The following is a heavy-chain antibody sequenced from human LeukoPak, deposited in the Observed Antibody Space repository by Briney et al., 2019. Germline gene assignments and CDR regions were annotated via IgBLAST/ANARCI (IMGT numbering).Heavy chain of an antibody. D-gene: IGHD2-2*01. CDR3: AREVPAARVLDY. J-gene: IGHJ4*02. CDR2: IIPIFGTA. Sequence: ASVKVSCKASGGTFSSYAVSWVRQAPGQGLEWMGGIIPIFGTANYAQKFQGRVTITTDESTSTAYMELSSLRSEDTAVYYCAREVPAARVLDYWGQGTLVTVSS. CDR1: GGTFSSYA. V-gene: IGHV1-69*05.